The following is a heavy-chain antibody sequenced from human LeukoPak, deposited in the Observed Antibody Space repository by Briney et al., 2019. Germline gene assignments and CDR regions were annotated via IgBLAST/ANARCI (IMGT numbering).Heavy chain of an antibody. CDR2: LSFDGSNR. Sequence: QVQLVDSGGGVVQPARSLRLSCVASGFTFSTYGMRWVRQAPGKGLERVAVLSFDGSNRHYGDAVKGRFTLSRDDSRNTLYLKMNSLGAEDTAVYYCAKDLDVVVVAARLPDYWGQGTLVTVSS. J-gene: IGHJ4*02. CDR3: AKDLDVVVVAARLPDY. D-gene: IGHD2-15*01. V-gene: IGHV3-30*18. CDR1: GFTFSTYG.